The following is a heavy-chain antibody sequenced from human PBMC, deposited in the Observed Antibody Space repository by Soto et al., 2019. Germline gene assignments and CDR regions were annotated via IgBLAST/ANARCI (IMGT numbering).Heavy chain of an antibody. J-gene: IGHJ4*02. Sequence: EVQLLESGGGLVQPGGSLRLSCAASGFTFSNYGMSWVRQAPGKGLEWLANIKEDGRETNYVDSVKGRFTISRDNAMNTMYLQINSLRVEYTAVVDGASNPASVLVDLDYWGQGTLVTVSS. CDR1: GFTFSNYG. CDR3: ASNPASVLVDLDY. CDR2: IKEDGRET. V-gene: IGHV3-7*01. D-gene: IGHD2-8*02.